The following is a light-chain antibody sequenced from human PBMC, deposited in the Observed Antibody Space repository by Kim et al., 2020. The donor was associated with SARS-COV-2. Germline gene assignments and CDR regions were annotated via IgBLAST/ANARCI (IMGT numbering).Light chain of an antibody. CDR2: GAS. V-gene: IGKV3-20*01. J-gene: IGKJ4*01. Sequence: PWERATRSCRARQSVSSSYLSWYQQKPGQAPRLLIYGASSSATGIPDRFSGSGSGTDFTLTISRLEPEDFAVYYCQQYGSSPPLTFGGGTKVDIK. CDR3: QQYGSSPPLT. CDR1: QSVSSSY.